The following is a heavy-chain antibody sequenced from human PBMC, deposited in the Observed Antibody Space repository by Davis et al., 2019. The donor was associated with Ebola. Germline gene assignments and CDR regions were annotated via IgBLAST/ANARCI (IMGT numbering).Heavy chain of an antibody. D-gene: IGHD5-18*01. V-gene: IGHV1-2*04. Sequence: ASVKVSCKASGYTFTGYYMHWVRQAPGQGLEWMGWINPNSGGTNYAQKFQGWVTMTRDTSISTAYMELSRLRSDDTAVYYCARDHLGTRGYSYGTSGMDVWGQGTTVTVSS. CDR2: INPNSGGT. J-gene: IGHJ6*02. CDR1: GYTFTGYY. CDR3: ARDHLGTRGYSYGTSGMDV.